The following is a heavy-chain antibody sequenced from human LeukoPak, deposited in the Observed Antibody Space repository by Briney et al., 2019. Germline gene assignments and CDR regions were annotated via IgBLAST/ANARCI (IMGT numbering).Heavy chain of an antibody. Sequence: ASVKVSCKASGYTFTSYYMHWVRQAPGQGLEWMGIINPSGGSTSYAQKFQGRVTMTRDTSTSTVYMELSSLRSEDTAVYYCARGGEMATSYYYNYYYMDVWGKGTTVTISS. V-gene: IGHV1-46*01. CDR3: ARGGEMATSYYYNYYYMDV. D-gene: IGHD5-24*01. CDR1: GYTFTSYY. J-gene: IGHJ6*03. CDR2: INPSGGST.